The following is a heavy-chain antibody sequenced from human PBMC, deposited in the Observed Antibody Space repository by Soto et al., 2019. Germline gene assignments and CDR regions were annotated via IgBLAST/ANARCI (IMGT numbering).Heavy chain of an antibody. CDR1: GFTFDDYA. J-gene: IGHJ3*02. V-gene: IGHV3-9*01. D-gene: IGHD3-10*01. CDR2: ISWNSGSI. CDR3: AKDMSLGALDI. Sequence: GGSLRLSCAASGFTFDDYAMHWVRQAPGKGLEWVSGISWNSGSIGYADSVKGRFTISRDNAKNSLYLQMNSLRAEDTALYYCAKDMSLGALDIWGQGTMVTVSS.